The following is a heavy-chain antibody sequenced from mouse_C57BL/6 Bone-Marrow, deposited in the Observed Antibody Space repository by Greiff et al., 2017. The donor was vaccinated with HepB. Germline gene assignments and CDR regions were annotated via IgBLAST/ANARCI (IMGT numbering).Heavy chain of an antibody. CDR3: AREGYYGSSYAGYFDV. CDR1: GYTFTSYW. D-gene: IGHD1-1*01. Sequence: QVQLQQPGAELVRPGTSVKLSCKASGYTFTSYWMHWVKQRPGQGLEWIGVIDPSDSYTNYNQKFKGKATLTVDTSSSTAYMQLSSLTSEDSAVYYCAREGYYGSSYAGYFDVWGTGTTVTVSS. V-gene: IGHV1-59*01. CDR2: IDPSDSYT. J-gene: IGHJ1*03.